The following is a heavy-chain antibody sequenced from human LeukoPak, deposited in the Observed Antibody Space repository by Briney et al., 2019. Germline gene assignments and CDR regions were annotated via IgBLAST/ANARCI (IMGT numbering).Heavy chain of an antibody. J-gene: IGHJ4*02. CDR2: ISSSGSTI. CDR3: ARGLMDTAMGSFDY. D-gene: IGHD5-18*01. Sequence: GGSLRLSCAASGFTFSSYEMNCVRQAPGKGLEWVSYISSSGSTIYYADSVKGRFTISRDNAKNSLYLQMNSLRAEDTAVYYCARGLMDTAMGSFDYWGQGTLVTVSS. CDR1: GFTFSSYE. V-gene: IGHV3-48*03.